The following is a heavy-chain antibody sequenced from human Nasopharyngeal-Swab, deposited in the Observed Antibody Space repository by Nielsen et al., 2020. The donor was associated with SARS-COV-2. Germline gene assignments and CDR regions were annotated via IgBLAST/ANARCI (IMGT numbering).Heavy chain of an antibody. Sequence: ASVKVSCKASGYTFTSYDINWVRQATGQGLEWMGWMNPNSGNTGYAQKFQGRVTMTRNTSISTAYMELSSLRSEDTAVYYCARESSSMPWGLEYYFDYWGQGTLVTVSS. CDR3: ARESSSMPWGLEYYFDY. J-gene: IGHJ4*02. D-gene: IGHD2/OR15-2a*01. CDR1: GYTFTSYD. V-gene: IGHV1-8*01. CDR2: MNPNSGNT.